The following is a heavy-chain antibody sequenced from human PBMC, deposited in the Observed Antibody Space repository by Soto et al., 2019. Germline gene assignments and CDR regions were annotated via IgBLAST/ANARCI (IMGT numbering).Heavy chain of an antibody. CDR3: ASGYDILTGYPRGDYYGMDV. CDR2: IYYSGST. Sequence: SETLSLTCTVSGGSISSISYYWGWIRQPPGKGLEWIGSIYYSGSTYYNPSLKSRVTISVDTSKNQFSLKLSSVTAADTAVYYCASGYDILTGYPRGDYYGMDVWGQGTTVTVSS. CDR1: GGSISSISYY. D-gene: IGHD3-9*01. J-gene: IGHJ6*02. V-gene: IGHV4-39*01.